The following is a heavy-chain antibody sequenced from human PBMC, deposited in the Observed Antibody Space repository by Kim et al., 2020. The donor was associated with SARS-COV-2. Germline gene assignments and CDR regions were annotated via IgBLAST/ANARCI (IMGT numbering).Heavy chain of an antibody. J-gene: IGHJ4*02. D-gene: IGHD5-18*01. CDR3: ARDEPIQLWFFDY. CDR2: IIPILGIA. V-gene: IGHV1-69*04. CDR1: GGTFSSYA. Sequence: SVKVSCKASGGTFSSYAISWVRQAPGQGLEWMGRIIPILGIANYAQKFQGRVTITADKSTSTAYMELSSLRSEGTAVYYCARDEPIQLWFFDYWGQGTLVTVSS.